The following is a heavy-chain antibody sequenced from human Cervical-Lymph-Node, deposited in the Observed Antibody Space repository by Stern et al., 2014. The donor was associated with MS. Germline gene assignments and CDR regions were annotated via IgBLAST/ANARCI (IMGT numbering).Heavy chain of an antibody. CDR2: ILHSFGTA. CDR1: GGTFSSYA. CDR3: ARAVRFLEWLRWPHLDV. V-gene: IGHV1-69*01. D-gene: IGHD3-3*01. J-gene: IGHJ6*02. Sequence: QVQLVQSGADVKKPGSSVKVSCKASGGTFSSYAISWVRQAPGQGLEWMGGILHSFGTANYAQKFQGRVRITADEATSTAYMELSRLRSEDAAVYYCARAVRFLEWLRWPHLDVWGQGTTVTVSS.